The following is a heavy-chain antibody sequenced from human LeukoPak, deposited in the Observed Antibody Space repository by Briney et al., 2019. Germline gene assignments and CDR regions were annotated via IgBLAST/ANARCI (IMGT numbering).Heavy chain of an antibody. V-gene: IGHV3-7*01. D-gene: IGHD2-8*01. J-gene: IGHJ4*02. CDR2: IHQHGNEK. CDR3: ATLNGPLFEY. Sequence: GGSLRLSCAASGFTFSNYWMSWVRQAPGKGMEWVASIHQHGNEKYFVDSVRGRFTISRDNAKNSLYLQMSSLRAEDTAVYYCATLNGPLFEYWGQGTLVTVSS. CDR1: GFTFSNYW.